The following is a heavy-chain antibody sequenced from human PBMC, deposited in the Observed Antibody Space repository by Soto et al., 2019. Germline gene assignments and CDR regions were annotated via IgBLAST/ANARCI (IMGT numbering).Heavy chain of an antibody. CDR3: AKRKQGQEKLSFGY. CDR1: GFTFSSYA. V-gene: IGHV3-23*01. Sequence: EVQLLESGGGLVQPGGSLRLSCAASGFTFSSYAMSWVRQAPGKGLEWVSAISAGGGSTYYADSVKGRFTISRDNSKDTLYLQTNSLRAEDTAVYYCAKRKQGQEKLSFGYWGQGTLVTVSS. D-gene: IGHD6-19*01. CDR2: ISAGGGST. J-gene: IGHJ4*02.